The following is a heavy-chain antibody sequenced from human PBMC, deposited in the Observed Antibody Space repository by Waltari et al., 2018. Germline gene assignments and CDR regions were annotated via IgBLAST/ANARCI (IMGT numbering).Heavy chain of an antibody. CDR3: ARQGYSGSSLTYDY. Sequence: QVQLVESGGGVVQPGRSLRLSCAASGLTFTSYGMNWVRQAPGKGLEWVAVMWYDGSNQYYADSVKGRFTISRDISKSTLYLQMNSLGPQDTAVYYCARQGYSGSSLTYDYWGQGTLVTVSS. V-gene: IGHV3-33*01. D-gene: IGHD6-13*01. CDR2: MWYDGSNQ. J-gene: IGHJ4*02. CDR1: GLTFTSYG.